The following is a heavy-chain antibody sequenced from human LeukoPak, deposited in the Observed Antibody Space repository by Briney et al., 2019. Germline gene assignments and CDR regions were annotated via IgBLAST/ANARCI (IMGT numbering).Heavy chain of an antibody. Sequence: ASVKVSCKASGYTFTGYYMHWVRQAPGQGLEWMGWINPNSGGTNYAQKFQGRATMTRDTSISTAYMELSRLRSDDTAVYYCARKADYGDYGDDYYYMDVWGKGTTVTVSS. CDR1: GYTFTGYY. D-gene: IGHD4-17*01. CDR3: ARKADYGDYGDDYYYMDV. V-gene: IGHV1-2*02. J-gene: IGHJ6*03. CDR2: INPNSGGT.